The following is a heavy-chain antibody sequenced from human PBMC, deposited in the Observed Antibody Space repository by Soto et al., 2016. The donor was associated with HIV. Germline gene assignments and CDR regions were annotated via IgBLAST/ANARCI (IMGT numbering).Heavy chain of an antibody. CDR2: INPNSGGT. D-gene: IGHD2-15*01. CDR1: GYSFTGYY. V-gene: IGHV1-2*02. J-gene: IGHJ5*02. CDR3: ARDRIPVVVLSRGVFDA. Sequence: QVQVVQSGAEVKKPGASVKVSCKASGYSFTGYYIHWVRQAPGQGLEWMGWINPNSGGTNFAQKFQGRVTMTRNTSISTAYMELTRLRSDDTAVYYCARDRIPVVVLSRGVFDAWGQGTLVTVSS.